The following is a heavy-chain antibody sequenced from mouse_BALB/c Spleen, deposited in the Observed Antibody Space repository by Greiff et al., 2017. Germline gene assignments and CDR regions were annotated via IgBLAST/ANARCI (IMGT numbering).Heavy chain of an antibody. CDR3: ARSKYGNPAWFAY. CDR2: INPSTGYT. CDR1: GYTFTSYW. V-gene: IGHV1S26*01. D-gene: IGHD2-10*02. J-gene: IGHJ3*01. Sequence: QVQLQQSGAELVKPGASVKMSCKASGYTFTSYWMHWVKQRPGQGLEWIGYINPSTGYTEYNQKFKDKATLTADKSSSTAYMQLSSLTSEDSAVYYCARSKYGNPAWFAYWGQGTLVTVSA.